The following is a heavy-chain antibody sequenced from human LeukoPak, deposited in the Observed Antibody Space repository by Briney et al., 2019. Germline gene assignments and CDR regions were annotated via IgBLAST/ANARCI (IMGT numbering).Heavy chain of an antibody. V-gene: IGHV4-38-2*02. J-gene: IGHJ4*02. CDR3: ARGQWLGFDY. CDR2: IYHSGST. CDR1: GYSISSGYY. D-gene: IGHD5-12*01. Sequence: PSETLSLTCTVSGYSISSGYYWGWIRQPPGKGLEWIGSIYHSGSTYYNPSLKSRVTISVDTSNNQFSLKLNSVTAADTAVYYCARGQWLGFDYWGQGTLVTVSS.